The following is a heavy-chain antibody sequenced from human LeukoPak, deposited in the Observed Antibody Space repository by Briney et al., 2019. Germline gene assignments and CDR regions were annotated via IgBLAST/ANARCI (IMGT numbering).Heavy chain of an antibody. CDR2: IISKTSGGTT. D-gene: IGHD5-18*01. J-gene: IGHJ4*02. CDR1: GLTFANAW. V-gene: IGHV3-15*01. CDR3: TTYRYNYGSTGYSYFDF. Sequence: GGSRTLSCAASGLTFANAWMSWVRQAPGKGLEWVARIISKTSGGTTDYAAPVKSRFTISRDDSKTTLYLQMNSLKTEDTAVYYCTTYRYNYGSTGYSYFDFWGQGTLVTVSS.